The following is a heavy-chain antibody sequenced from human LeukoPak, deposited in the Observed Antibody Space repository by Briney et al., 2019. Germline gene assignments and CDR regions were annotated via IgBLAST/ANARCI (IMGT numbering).Heavy chain of an antibody. V-gene: IGHV1-18*01. CDR3: ARHGIVGAKEKVDFDY. D-gene: IGHD1-26*01. CDR1: GYTFTSYA. J-gene: IGHJ4*02. Sequence: GASVKVSCKASGYTFTSYAMNWVRQAPGQGLEWMGWISAYNGNTNYAQKLQGRVTMTTDTSTSTAYMELRSLRSDDTAVYYCARHGIVGAKEKVDFDYWGQGTLVTVSS. CDR2: ISAYNGNT.